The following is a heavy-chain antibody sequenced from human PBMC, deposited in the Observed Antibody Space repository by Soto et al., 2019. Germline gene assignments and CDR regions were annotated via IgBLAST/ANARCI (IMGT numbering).Heavy chain of an antibody. Sequence: KVSCKASGYTFTSYGISWVRQAPGQGLEWMGWISAYNGNTNYAQKLQGRVTMTTDTSTSTAYMELRSLRSDDTAVYYCARCNSSSWYLTTYYYYGMDVWGQGTTVTVSS. CDR1: GYTFTSYG. D-gene: IGHD6-13*01. J-gene: IGHJ6*02. V-gene: IGHV1-18*01. CDR2: ISAYNGNT. CDR3: ARCNSSSWYLTTYYYYGMDV.